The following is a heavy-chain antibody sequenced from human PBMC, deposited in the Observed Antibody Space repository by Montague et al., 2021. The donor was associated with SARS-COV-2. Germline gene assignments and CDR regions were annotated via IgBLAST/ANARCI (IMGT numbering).Heavy chain of an antibody. Sequence: CAISGDSVSSNTAAWNWIRQSPSRGLVWLGRTFYRSKWCNEFAESVKSRISINADTSKNEVSLQLKYVTPEDTAMYYCARDSRNWYGPIGFDIWGQGTVVTVS. CDR3: ARDSRNWYGPIGFDI. CDR1: GDSVSSNTAA. CDR2: TFYRSKWCN. J-gene: IGHJ3*02. D-gene: IGHD6-13*01. V-gene: IGHV6-1*01.